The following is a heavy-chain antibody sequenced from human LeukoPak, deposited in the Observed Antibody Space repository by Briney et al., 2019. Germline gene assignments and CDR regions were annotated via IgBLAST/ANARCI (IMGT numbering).Heavy chain of an antibody. CDR1: GFTFSSYS. J-gene: IGHJ3*02. CDR2: ISSSSGTI. CDR3: ARLYDYVWGSYRHAFDI. D-gene: IGHD3-16*02. V-gene: IGHV3-48*01. Sequence: GGSLRLSCAASGFTFSSYSMNWVRQAPGKGLEWVSYISSSSGTIYYADSVKGRFTISRDNAKNSLYLQMNSLRAEDTAVYYCARLYDYVWGSYRHAFDIWGQGTMVTVSS.